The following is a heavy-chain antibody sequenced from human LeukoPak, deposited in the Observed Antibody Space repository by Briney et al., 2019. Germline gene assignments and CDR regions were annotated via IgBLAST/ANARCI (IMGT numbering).Heavy chain of an antibody. CDR1: GGSISSGSYY. CDR2: IYTSGST. D-gene: IGHD3-3*01. CDR3: ARGWYYDFWSGYFQH. J-gene: IGHJ1*01. Sequence: SQTLSLTCTVSGGSISSGSYYWSWIRQPAGKGLEWIGRIYTSGSTNYNPSLKSRVTISVDTSKNQFSLKLSSVTAADTAVYYCARGWYYDFWSGYFQHWGQGTLVTVSS. V-gene: IGHV4-61*02.